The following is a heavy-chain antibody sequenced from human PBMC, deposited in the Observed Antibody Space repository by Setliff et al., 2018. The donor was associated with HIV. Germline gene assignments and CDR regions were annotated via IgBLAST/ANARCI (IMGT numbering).Heavy chain of an antibody. V-gene: IGHV4-39*01. CDR1: GASISSHNYY. D-gene: IGHD3-10*01. CDR3: ARQGLTMLRGVPAPILYYFDY. Sequence: PSETLSLTCTVSGASISSHNYYWGWIRQSPGKGLEWIASIRSSGDTYYNPSLQSRVIISVDTSNNQISLKLTSVTATDTAIYYCARQGLTMLRGVPAPILYYFDYWGQGILVTV. J-gene: IGHJ4*02. CDR2: IRSSGDT.